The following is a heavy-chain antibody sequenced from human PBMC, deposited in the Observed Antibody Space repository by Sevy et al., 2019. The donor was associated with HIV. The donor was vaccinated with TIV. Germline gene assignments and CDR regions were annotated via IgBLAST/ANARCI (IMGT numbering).Heavy chain of an antibody. CDR2: FSFGCGEI. V-gene: IGHV3-23*01. Sequence: RGSLRLSCATSGFPFNIYSMSWVRQPPGKGLEWVSTFSFGCGEINYADSVKGRFTISRDNSKNTLYLQMSSLRAEDTAIYYCAREGCTKPHDYWGQGTLVTVSS. CDR1: GFPFNIYS. J-gene: IGHJ4*02. D-gene: IGHD2-8*01. CDR3: AREGCTKPHDY.